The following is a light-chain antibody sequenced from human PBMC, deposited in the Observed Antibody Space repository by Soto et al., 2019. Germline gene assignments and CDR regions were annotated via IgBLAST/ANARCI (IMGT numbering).Light chain of an antibody. CDR2: DVS. J-gene: IGLJ1*01. V-gene: IGLV2-14*01. CDR1: STDVGGYNY. CDR3: SSYTSSSTRV. Sequence: QSVLTQPASVSGSPGQSITISCTGTSTDVGGYNYVSWYQQHPGKAPQLMIYDVSNRPSGVSNRFSGSKSGNTAPLTISGLQAEDEADYCCSSYTSSSTRVFGTGTKVTVL.